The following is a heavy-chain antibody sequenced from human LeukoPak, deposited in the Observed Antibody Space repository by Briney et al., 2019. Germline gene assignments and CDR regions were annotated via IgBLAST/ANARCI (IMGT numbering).Heavy chain of an antibody. J-gene: IGHJ4*02. Sequence: SETLSLTCTVSGGSISSYYWSWIRQPPGKGLEWIGYIYYSGSTNYNPSLKSRVTISVDTSKNQFSLKLSSVTAADTAVYYCATRIVGATTLIDYWGQGTLVTVSS. CDR1: GGSISSYY. D-gene: IGHD1-26*01. CDR3: ATRIVGATTLIDY. CDR2: IYYSGST. V-gene: IGHV4-59*12.